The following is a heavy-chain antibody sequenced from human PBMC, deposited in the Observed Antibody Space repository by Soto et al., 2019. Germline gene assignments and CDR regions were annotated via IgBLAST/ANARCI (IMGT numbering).Heavy chain of an antibody. CDR3: AKEEREQQVVYDAFDM. D-gene: IGHD6-13*01. J-gene: IGHJ3*02. CDR1: GFTFSSHA. V-gene: IGHV3-23*04. CDR2: ISGSGVTT. Sequence: EVQLVEAGGGLVQPGGSLRVSCAASGFTFSSHAMSWVRQAPGKGLEWVSSISGSGVTTDYADSVKGRFTISRDNSQKMLYLQMNSVRAGDTAVYYCAKEEREQQVVYDAFDMWGQGTMVTVSS.